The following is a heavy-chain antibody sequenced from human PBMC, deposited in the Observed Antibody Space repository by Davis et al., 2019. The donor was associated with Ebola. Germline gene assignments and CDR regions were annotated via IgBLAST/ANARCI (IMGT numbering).Heavy chain of an antibody. D-gene: IGHD1-26*01. CDR1: GFIVSDKY. CDR3: AKDTSNIWFDI. V-gene: IGHV3-53*01. Sequence: GESLKISCAASGFIVSDKYMSWVRQAPGKGLEWVSTFGTSGDTYYADSVKGRFTISRDNSKNTLYLQMNGLRVDDTAIYYCAKDTSNIWFDIWGQGTMVTVSS. J-gene: IGHJ3*02. CDR2: FGTSGDT.